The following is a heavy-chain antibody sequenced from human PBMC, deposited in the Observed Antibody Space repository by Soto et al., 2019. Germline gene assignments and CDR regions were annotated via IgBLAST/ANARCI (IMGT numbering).Heavy chain of an antibody. Sequence: QGQLVESEGGVVQPGRSLRLSCAASGFTFSSYGMHWVRQAPGKGLEWVAVIWYDGSNKYYADSVKGRFTISRDNSKNTMYLQMNSLRAEDTAVYYCAFSPRRDIVVVPAARPYHYYGMDVWGQGTTVTVSS. CDR3: AFSPRRDIVVVPAARPYHYYGMDV. D-gene: IGHD2-2*01. J-gene: IGHJ6*02. V-gene: IGHV3-33*01. CDR2: IWYDGSNK. CDR1: GFTFSSYG.